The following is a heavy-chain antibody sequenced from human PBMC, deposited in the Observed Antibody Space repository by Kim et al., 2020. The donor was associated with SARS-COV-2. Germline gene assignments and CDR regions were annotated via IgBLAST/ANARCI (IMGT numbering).Heavy chain of an antibody. CDR2: IRGSGDRT. CDR3: AKVTSGSSGWFEYFQQ. Sequence: GGSLRLSCAASGFSFNSYAMSWVRQAPGKGLEWVSGIRGSGDRTSYADSVKGRFTISRDNSKNTLYLQMDSLRAEDTAVYYCAKVTSGSSGWFEYFQQWGQGTLVTVS. V-gene: IGHV3-23*01. CDR1: GFSFNSYA. J-gene: IGHJ1*01. D-gene: IGHD6-19*01.